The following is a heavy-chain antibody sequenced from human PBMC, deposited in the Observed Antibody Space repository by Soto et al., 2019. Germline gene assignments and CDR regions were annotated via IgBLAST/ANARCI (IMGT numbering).Heavy chain of an antibody. J-gene: IGHJ4*02. CDR1: GGSISSSSYY. Sequence: SETLSLTCTVSGGSISSSSYYWGWIRQPPGKGLEWIGSIYYSGSTYYNPSLKSRVTISVDTSKNQFSLKLSSVTAADTAVYYCARLNYDFWSGPHFDYWGQGTLVTVSS. CDR2: IYYSGST. V-gene: IGHV4-39*01. D-gene: IGHD3-3*01. CDR3: ARLNYDFWSGPHFDY.